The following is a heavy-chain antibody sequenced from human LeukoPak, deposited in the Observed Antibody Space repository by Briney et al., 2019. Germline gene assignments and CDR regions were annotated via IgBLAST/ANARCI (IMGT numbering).Heavy chain of an antibody. D-gene: IGHD4-11*01. J-gene: IGHJ5*02. CDR1: GFTVSSNY. CDR2: IYTGGNT. Sequence: GGSLRLSCAGSGFTVSSNYMSWVRQAPGKGLEWVSVIYTGGNTYYADSVKGRFTISRDNSKNTLYLQMNILRAEDTAVYYCARGLIYSPNWFDPWGQGTLVTVSS. V-gene: IGHV3-66*01. CDR3: ARGLIYSPNWFDP.